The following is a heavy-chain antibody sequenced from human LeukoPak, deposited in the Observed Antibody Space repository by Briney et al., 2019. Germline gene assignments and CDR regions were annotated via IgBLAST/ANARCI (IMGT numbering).Heavy chain of an antibody. V-gene: IGHV1-8*03. J-gene: IGHJ6*03. CDR1: GYTFTSYD. CDR3: ARGDFWSGYYTYYYYYMDV. CDR2: MNPNSGNT. Sequence: ASVKVSCKASGYTFTSYDINWVRQATGRGLEWMGWMNPNSGNTGYAQKFQGRVTITRNTSISTAYMELSSRRSEDTAVYYCARGDFWSGYYTYYYYYMDVWGKGTTVTVSS. D-gene: IGHD3-3*01.